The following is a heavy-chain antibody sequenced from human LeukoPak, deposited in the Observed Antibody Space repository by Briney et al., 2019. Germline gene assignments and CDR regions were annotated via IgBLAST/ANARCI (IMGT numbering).Heavy chain of an antibody. J-gene: IGHJ4*02. CDR1: GFTFSSYA. D-gene: IGHD6-13*01. Sequence: GGSLRLSCAASGFTFSSYAMHWVRQAPGKGLEWVAVISYDGSNKYYADSVKGRFTISRDNSKNTLYLQMNSLRAEDTAVYYCARPCSRYSSSCARTYYFDYWGQGTLVTVSS. CDR2: ISYDGSNK. V-gene: IGHV3-30*04. CDR3: ARPCSRYSSSCARTYYFDY.